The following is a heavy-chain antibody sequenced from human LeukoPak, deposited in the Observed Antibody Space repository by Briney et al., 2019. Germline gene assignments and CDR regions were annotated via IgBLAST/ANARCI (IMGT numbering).Heavy chain of an antibody. CDR3: ASLGYCSGGSCYSAPYYFDY. J-gene: IGHJ4*02. Sequence: PSEILPLTCTVSGGSISSSSYYWGWIRQPPGKGLEWIGSIYYSGSTYYNPSLKSRVTISVDTSKNQFSLKLSSVTAADTAVYYCASLGYCSGGSCYSAPYYFDYWGQGTLVTVSS. D-gene: IGHD2-15*01. V-gene: IGHV4-39*01. CDR1: GGSISSSSYY. CDR2: IYYSGST.